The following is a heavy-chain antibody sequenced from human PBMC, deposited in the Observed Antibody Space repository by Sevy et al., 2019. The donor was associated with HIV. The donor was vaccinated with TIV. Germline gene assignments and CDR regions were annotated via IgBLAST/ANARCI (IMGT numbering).Heavy chain of an antibody. V-gene: IGHV3-23*01. D-gene: IGHD3-10*01. CDR2: ISGSSAYT. CDR3: ARGINFYGSGREGHSYMDV. J-gene: IGHJ6*03. CDR1: GFAFSNFA. Sequence: GGSLRLSCAASGFAFSNFAISWVRQAPGKGLEWVSLISGSSAYTYYADSVKGRFTISRDNSKNTLYLQMNSLRVEDTALSYCARGINFYGSGREGHSYMDVWGKGTTVTVSS.